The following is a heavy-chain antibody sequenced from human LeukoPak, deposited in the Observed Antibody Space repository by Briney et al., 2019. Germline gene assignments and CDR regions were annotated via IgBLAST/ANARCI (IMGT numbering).Heavy chain of an antibody. CDR2: IYYSGST. CDR1: GGSISSYY. V-gene: IGHV4-59*01. J-gene: IGHJ3*02. CDR3: ARVPHDYGDYEGAFDI. D-gene: IGHD4-17*01. Sequence: SETLSLTCTVSGGSISSYYWSWIRQPPGKGLEWIGYIYYSGSTNYNPSLKSRVTISVDTSKNQFSLKLSSVTAADTAVYYCARVPHDYGDYEGAFDIWGQGTMVTVSS.